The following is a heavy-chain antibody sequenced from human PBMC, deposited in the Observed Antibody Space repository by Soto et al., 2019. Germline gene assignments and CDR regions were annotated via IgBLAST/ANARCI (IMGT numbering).Heavy chain of an antibody. CDR2: VYPGDSET. V-gene: IGHV5-51*01. CDR1: GYTFTNNW. D-gene: IGHD2-15*01. J-gene: IGHJ4*02. CDR3: ARHPYSSGPVDY. Sequence: PGESLKISCKGSGYTFTNNWIAWVRQMPGKSLEWMGIVYPGDSETKYSPSFQGKVTMSADKSISTAYLQWSSLTASDTAIYYCARHPYSSGPVDYWGQGTLVTVSS.